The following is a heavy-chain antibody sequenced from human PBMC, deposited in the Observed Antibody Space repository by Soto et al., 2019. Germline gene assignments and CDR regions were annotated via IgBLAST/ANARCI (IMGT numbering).Heavy chain of an antibody. Sequence: PPETLSLTCTVSVGSISGGDYYWSWIRQPPGKGLEWIGYIYYSGSTYYNPSLKSRVTISVDTSKNQFSLKLSSVTAADTAVYYCARELELPRFRWFDPWGQGTLVTVSS. CDR3: ARELELPRFRWFDP. D-gene: IGHD1-7*01. CDR2: IYYSGST. CDR1: VGSISGGDYY. J-gene: IGHJ5*02. V-gene: IGHV4-30-4*01.